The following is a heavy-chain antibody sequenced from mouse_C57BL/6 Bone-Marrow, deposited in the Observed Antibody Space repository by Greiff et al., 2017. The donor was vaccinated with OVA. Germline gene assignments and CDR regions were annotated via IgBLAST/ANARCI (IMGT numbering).Heavy chain of an antibody. Sequence: VQLQQSGGGLVKPGGSLKLSCAASGFTFSDYGMHWVRQAPEKGLEWVAYISSGSSTIYYADTVKGRFTISRDNAKNTLFLQMTSLRSEDTAMYYCARGGLRRKAWFAYWGQGTLVTVSA. CDR1: GFTFSDYG. CDR3: ARGGLRRKAWFAY. D-gene: IGHD2-4*01. CDR2: ISSGSSTI. J-gene: IGHJ3*01. V-gene: IGHV5-17*01.